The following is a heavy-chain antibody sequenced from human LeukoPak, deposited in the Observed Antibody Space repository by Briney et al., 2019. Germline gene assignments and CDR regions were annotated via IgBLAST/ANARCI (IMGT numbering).Heavy chain of an antibody. Sequence: SETLSLTCTVSGGSISSGSYYWSWIRQPAGKGLEWIGRIYTSGSTNYNPSLKSRVTISVDTSKNQFSLKLSSVTAADTAVYYCAREGLSSSWQSGNYYYYYYMDVWGKGTTVTVSS. D-gene: IGHD6-13*01. V-gene: IGHV4-61*02. CDR3: AREGLSSSWQSGNYYYYYYMDV. J-gene: IGHJ6*03. CDR1: GGSISSGSYY. CDR2: IYTSGST.